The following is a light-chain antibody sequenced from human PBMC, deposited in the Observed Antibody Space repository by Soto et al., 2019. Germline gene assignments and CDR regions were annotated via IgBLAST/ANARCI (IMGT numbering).Light chain of an antibody. CDR3: QQYGSSPYT. CDR1: QSVSNK. CDR2: DAS. Sequence: EIVMTQSPATLSVSPGERATLSCRASQSVSNKLAWYQQKPGQAPRLLIYDASTRATGIPARFSGSGSGTEFTLTISSLQSEDFAVYYCQQYGSSPYTFGLGTKLEIK. V-gene: IGKV3-15*01. J-gene: IGKJ2*01.